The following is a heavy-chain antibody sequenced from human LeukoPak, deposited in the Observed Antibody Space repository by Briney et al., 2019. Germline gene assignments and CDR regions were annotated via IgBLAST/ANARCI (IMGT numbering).Heavy chain of an antibody. V-gene: IGHV3-11*04. D-gene: IGHD4/OR15-4a*01. Sequence: GGSLRLSCAASGFTFSDYYMSWIRQAPGKGLEWVSYISSSGSTIYYADSVKGRFTISRDNAKNSLYPQMNSLRAEDTAVYYCARDDLSANPDYWGQGTLVTVSS. J-gene: IGHJ4*02. CDR1: GFTFSDYY. CDR2: ISSSGSTI. CDR3: ARDDLSANPDY.